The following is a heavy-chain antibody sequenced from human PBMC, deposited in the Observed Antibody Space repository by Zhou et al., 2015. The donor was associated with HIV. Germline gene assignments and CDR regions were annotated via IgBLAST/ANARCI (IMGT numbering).Heavy chain of an antibody. Sequence: QVQLLQSGAEVKKPDSSVRVSCKGSGDTFSSYSISWVRQAPGQGLEWMGAIIPIFGTVKYAQRFQGRVTLTADRSTNTAYMEMRSLRSEDTAVYYCARAGLYGAHDAFDIWGQGTMVTVSS. J-gene: IGHJ3*02. D-gene: IGHD4-17*01. CDR2: IIPIFGTV. V-gene: IGHV1-69*06. CDR3: ARAGLYGAHDAFDI. CDR1: GDTFSSYS.